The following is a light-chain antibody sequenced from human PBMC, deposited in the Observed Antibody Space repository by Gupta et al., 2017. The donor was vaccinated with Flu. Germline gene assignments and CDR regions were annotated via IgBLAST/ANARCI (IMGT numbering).Light chain of an antibody. J-gene: IGLJ1*01. Sequence: SSDVGGYNYVSWYQQHPGKAPKLMIYEVSNRPSGVSNRFSGSKSGNTASLTISGLQAEDEADYYCSSYTSSSTYYVFGTGTKVTVL. CDR3: SSYTSSSTYYV. CDR1: SSDVGGYNY. CDR2: EVS. V-gene: IGLV2-14*01.